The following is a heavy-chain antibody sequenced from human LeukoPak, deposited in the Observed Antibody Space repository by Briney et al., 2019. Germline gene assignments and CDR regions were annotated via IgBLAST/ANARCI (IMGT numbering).Heavy chain of an antibody. CDR1: GFTFSSYG. CDR3: ARPGPGWLQLYYFDY. Sequence: PGGSLRLSCAASGFTFSSYGMHWVRQAPGKGLEWVAVISYDGSNKYYADSVKGRFTISRDNSKNTLYLQMNSLRAEDTAVYYCARPGPGWLQLYYFDYWGQGTLVTVSS. V-gene: IGHV3-30*03. J-gene: IGHJ4*02. D-gene: IGHD5-24*01. CDR2: ISYDGSNK.